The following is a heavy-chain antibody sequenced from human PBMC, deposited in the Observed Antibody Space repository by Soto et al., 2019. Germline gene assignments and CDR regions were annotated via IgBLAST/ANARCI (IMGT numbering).Heavy chain of an antibody. D-gene: IGHD3-3*01. CDR2: IYWNDDK. V-gene: IGHV2-5*01. CDR3: AHMYDFWSGYRPGYYGMYV. Sequence: SGPTLVNPTQTLTLTCTFSGFSLSTSGVSVGWIRQPPGKALEWLARIYWNDDKRYSPSLKSRLTITKDTSKNQVVLTMTNMDPVDTATYYCAHMYDFWSGYRPGYYGMYVWGQGTTLTVSS. CDR1: GFSLSTSGVS. J-gene: IGHJ6*02.